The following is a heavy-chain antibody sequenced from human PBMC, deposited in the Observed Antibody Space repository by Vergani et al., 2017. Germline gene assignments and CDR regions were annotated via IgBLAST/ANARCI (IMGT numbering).Heavy chain of an antibody. CDR1: GFTFSSYS. V-gene: IGHV3-21*04. CDR3: ARLSYDTTPYLQGGYDC. CDR2: VSSSSSYI. Sequence: EVQLVESGGGLVKRGGSLRLSCAASGFTFSSYSMNWVRQAPGKGLEWVSSVSSSSSYIHYSDSLKGRFTISRDNAKSSLYLQMNSLRAEDTAVYYCARLSYDTTPYLQGGYDCLGQGTLVSVSS. D-gene: IGHD3-22*01. J-gene: IGHJ4*02.